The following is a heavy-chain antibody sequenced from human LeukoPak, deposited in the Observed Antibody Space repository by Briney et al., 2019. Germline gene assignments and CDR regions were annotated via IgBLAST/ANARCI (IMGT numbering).Heavy chain of an antibody. CDR3: AGVRGGYYFDY. CDR2: IKRAGSEK. V-gene: IGHV3-7*01. CDR1: GFTFSSYW. J-gene: IGHJ4*02. Sequence: GGSLRLSCAASGFTFSSYWMTWVRQAPGKGLERVANIKRAGSEKYYVDSVKGRFTISRDNAKNSLYLQMNSLRAEDTAVYYCAGVRGGYYFDYWGQGTLVTVSS. D-gene: IGHD3-10*01.